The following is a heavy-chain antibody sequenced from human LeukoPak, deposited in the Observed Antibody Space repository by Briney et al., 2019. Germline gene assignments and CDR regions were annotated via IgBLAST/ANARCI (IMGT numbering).Heavy chain of an antibody. CDR2: IGSSGGSR. CDR1: GFTFSSYE. Sequence: PGGSLRLSCIASGFTFSSYEMDWVRRAPGKGLEWVSYIGSSGGSRYYADSVKGRFTTSRDNAKNSPYLQMNSLRAEDTAVYYCAREDGDAFDIWGQGTMVTVSS. D-gene: IGHD5-24*01. J-gene: IGHJ3*02. CDR3: AREDGDAFDI. V-gene: IGHV3-48*03.